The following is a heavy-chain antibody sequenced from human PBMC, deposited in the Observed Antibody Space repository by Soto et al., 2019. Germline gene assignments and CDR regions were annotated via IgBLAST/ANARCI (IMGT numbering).Heavy chain of an antibody. Sequence: QVQLVESGGGVVQPGRSLRLSCAASGFTFSSYGMHWVRQAPGKGLEWVATIWYDGSNTYYADSVKGRFTISRDNSKNTRFLQMNSLRAEDTAVYYCARGGVERLGVDYWGQGTLVTVSS. CDR1: GFTFSSYG. D-gene: IGHD1-1*01. CDR2: IWYDGSNT. CDR3: ARGGVERLGVDY. V-gene: IGHV3-33*01. J-gene: IGHJ4*02.